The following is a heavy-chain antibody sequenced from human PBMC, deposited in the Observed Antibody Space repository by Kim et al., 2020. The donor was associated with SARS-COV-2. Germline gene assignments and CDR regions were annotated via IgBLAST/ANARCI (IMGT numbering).Heavy chain of an antibody. D-gene: IGHD3-10*01. CDR1: GFTFSSYG. CDR2: ISYDGSNK. J-gene: IGHJ4*02. CDR3: ASRGSYYGSGTGIDY. V-gene: IGHV3-33*05. Sequence: GGSLRLSCAASGFTFSSYGMHWVRQAPGKGLEWVAVISYDGSNKYYADSVKGRFTISRDNSKNTLYLQMNSLRAEDTAVYYCASRGSYYGSGTGIDYWGQGTLATVSS.